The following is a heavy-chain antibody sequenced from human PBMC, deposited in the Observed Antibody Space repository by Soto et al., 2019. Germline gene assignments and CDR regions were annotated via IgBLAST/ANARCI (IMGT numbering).Heavy chain of an antibody. D-gene: IGHD3-22*01. V-gene: IGHV3-23*01. CDR3: AKVGYYYESYDHWYFDH. J-gene: IGHJ2*01. CDR2: ITRGGAIA. Sequence: EGQLLESGGGLVQPGGSLRLSCAASGFTFSNYAMTWVRQAPGKGPGWVSAITRGGAIANYVDSVKGRFTISRDNSKNTLYLQMNSLRAVDTAVYYCAKVGYYYESYDHWYFDHWGRGTLVTVSS. CDR1: GFTFSNYA.